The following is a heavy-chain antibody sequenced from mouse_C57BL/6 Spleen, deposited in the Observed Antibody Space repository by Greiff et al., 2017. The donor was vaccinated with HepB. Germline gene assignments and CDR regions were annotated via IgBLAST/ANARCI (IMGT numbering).Heavy chain of an antibody. Sequence: VQLKESGAELVKPGASVKLSCTASGFNIKDYYMHWVKQRTEQGLEWIGRIDPEDGETKYAPKFQGKATITADTPSNTAYLPLSSLTSEDTAVYYCSFTAQATPYYAMDYWGQGTSVTVSS. CDR3: SFTAQATPYYAMDY. J-gene: IGHJ4*01. CDR1: GFNIKDYY. V-gene: IGHV14-2*01. CDR2: IDPEDGET. D-gene: IGHD3-2*02.